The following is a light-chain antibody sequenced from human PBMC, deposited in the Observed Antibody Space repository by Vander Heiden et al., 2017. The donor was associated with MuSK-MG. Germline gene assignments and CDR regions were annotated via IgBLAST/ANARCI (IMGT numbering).Light chain of an antibody. CDR2: DVS. J-gene: IGLJ2*01. CDR1: SSDVGGYNY. CDR3: SSYTSTEGV. V-gene: IGLV2-14*01. Sequence: QSALTQPASVSGSPGQSITISCTGTSSDVGGYNYVSWYQQHPGKAPKLMMYDVSNRPSGVSNRFSGSKSGNTASLTISGLQAEDEADYYCSSYTSTEGVFGGGTKLTVL.